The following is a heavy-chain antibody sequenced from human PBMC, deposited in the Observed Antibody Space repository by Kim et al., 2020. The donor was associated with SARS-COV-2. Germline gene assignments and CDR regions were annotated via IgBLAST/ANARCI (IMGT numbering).Heavy chain of an antibody. CDR2: INSDGSST. D-gene: IGHD2-2*01. CDR3: VREPAS. CDR1: GFSFSDYY. Sequence: WGSLRLSCAASGFSFSDYYMNGIRQAPGKGLELVAYINSDGSSTEYADSVNGRFTISRDNAKKSLSLQMNRLTPEDTAVYYCVREPASWGQGTLVTVSS. J-gene: IGHJ5*02. V-gene: IGHV3-11*01.